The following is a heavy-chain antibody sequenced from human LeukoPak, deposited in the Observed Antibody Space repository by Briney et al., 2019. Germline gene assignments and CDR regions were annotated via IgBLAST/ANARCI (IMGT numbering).Heavy chain of an antibody. D-gene: IGHD2-2*01. CDR3: ARATRDIVVVPAAISNYYYYMDV. J-gene: IGHJ6*03. Sequence: SETLSLTCAVYGGSFSGYYWSWIRQPPGKGLEWIGEINHSGSTNYNPSLKSRVTISVDTSKNQFSLKLSSVTAADTAVYYCARATRDIVVVPAAISNYYYYMDVWGKGTTVTVSS. CDR1: GGSFSGYY. CDR2: INHSGST. V-gene: IGHV4-34*01.